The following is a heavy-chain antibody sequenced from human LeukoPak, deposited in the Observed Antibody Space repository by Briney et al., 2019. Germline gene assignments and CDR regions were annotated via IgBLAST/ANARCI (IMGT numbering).Heavy chain of an antibody. V-gene: IGHV3-23*01. D-gene: IGHD3-10*01. CDR1: GFAFSSYA. J-gene: IGHJ4*02. CDR2: ISGSGGST. Sequence: GGSLRLSCAASGFAFSSYAMSWVRQAPGKGLEWVSAISGSGGSTYYADSVKGRFTISRDNSKNTLYLQMDSLRAEDTAVYYCAKDYYYGSGTYWGQGTLVTVSS. CDR3: AKDYYYGSGTY.